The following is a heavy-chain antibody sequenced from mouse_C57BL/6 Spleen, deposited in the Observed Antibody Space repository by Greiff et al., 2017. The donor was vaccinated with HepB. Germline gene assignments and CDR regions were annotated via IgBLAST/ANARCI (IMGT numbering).Heavy chain of an antibody. Sequence: EVKLVESGGDLVKPGGSLKLSCAASGFTFSSYGMSWVRQTPDKRLEWVATISSGGSYTYYPDSVKGRFTISRDNAKNTLYLQMSSLKSEDTAMYYCARPGTRDWYFDVWGTGTTVTVSS. D-gene: IGHD4-1*01. CDR1: GFTFSSYG. V-gene: IGHV5-6*01. J-gene: IGHJ1*03. CDR3: ARPGTRDWYFDV. CDR2: ISSGGSYT.